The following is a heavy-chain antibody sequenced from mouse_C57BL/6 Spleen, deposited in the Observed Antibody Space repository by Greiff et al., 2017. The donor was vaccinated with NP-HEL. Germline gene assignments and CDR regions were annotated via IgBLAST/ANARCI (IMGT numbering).Heavy chain of an antibody. Sequence: QVQLKQSGPELVKPGASVKISCKASGYAFSSSWMNWVKQRPGKGLEWIGRIYPGDGDTNYNGKFKGKATLTADKSSSTAYMQLSSLTSEDSAVYFCASPTAQANWFAYWGQGTLVTVSA. J-gene: IGHJ3*01. V-gene: IGHV1-82*01. CDR3: ASPTAQANWFAY. D-gene: IGHD3-2*02. CDR2: IYPGDGDT. CDR1: GYAFSSSW.